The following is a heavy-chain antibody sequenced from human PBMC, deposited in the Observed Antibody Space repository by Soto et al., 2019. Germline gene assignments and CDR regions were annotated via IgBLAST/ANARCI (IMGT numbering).Heavy chain of an antibody. CDR3: ARSIVVVTALDY. V-gene: IGHV1-18*01. D-gene: IGHD2-21*02. CDR2: ISAYNGNT. Sequence: ASVKVSCKASGYTFTTYHISWVRQAPGQGLEWMGWISAYNGNTNYAQKLQGRVTMTTDTSASTAYMELSSLRSEDTAVYYCARSIVVVTALDYWGQGTLVTVSS. J-gene: IGHJ4*02. CDR1: GYTFTTYH.